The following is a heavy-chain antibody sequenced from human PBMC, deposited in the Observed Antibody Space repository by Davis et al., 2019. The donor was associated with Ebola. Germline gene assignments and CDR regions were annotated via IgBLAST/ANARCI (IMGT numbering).Heavy chain of an antibody. V-gene: IGHV3-23*01. CDR2: IGGSGYST. D-gene: IGHD5-18*01. Sequence: GGSLRLSCAASGFSFSSYAMSWVRQAPGKGLEWVSAIGGSGYSTYFADSVKGRFTISRDNSKNTLYLQMNSLRTEDTAVYYCANYVQRGAFDIWGQGTMVTVSS. CDR1: GFSFSSYA. J-gene: IGHJ3*02. CDR3: ANYVQRGAFDI.